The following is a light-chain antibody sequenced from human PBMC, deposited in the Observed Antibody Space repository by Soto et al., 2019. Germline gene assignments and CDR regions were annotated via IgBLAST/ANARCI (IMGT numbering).Light chain of an antibody. CDR3: QQYNTYPT. V-gene: IGKV1-5*01. J-gene: IGKJ1*01. CDR2: HAS. CDR1: QDISNW. Sequence: DIPMTQSPSTLSASIGDRVTIACRASQDISNWLAWYQQKPGKAPKLLIFHASSLESGVPSRFSGSGSGTEFSLTISSLQSDDFATYYCQQYNTYPTFGQGTKVEIK.